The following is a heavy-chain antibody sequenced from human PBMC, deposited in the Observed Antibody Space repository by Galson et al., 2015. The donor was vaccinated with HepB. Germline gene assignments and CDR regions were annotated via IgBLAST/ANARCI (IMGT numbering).Heavy chain of an antibody. Sequence: AVSGGSFSGYYWSWIRQSPEKGLEWIGEIDHSESTNYNPSLKSRVTISVDTSKNQFSLDLSSVTAADTAVYFCARGRGGRMIRGVILRYYFDCWGQGTLVTVSS. J-gene: IGHJ4*02. CDR2: IDHSEST. CDR3: ARGRGGRMIRGVILRYYFDC. CDR1: GGSFSGYY. D-gene: IGHD3-10*01. V-gene: IGHV4-34*01.